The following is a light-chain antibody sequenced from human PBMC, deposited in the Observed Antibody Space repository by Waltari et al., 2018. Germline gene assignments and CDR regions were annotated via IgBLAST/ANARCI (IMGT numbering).Light chain of an antibody. J-gene: IGKJ2*01. CDR2: GAS. CDR1: QSVSSN. Sequence: EIVMTQSPATLSVSPGERATLSCRAMQSVSSNLAGYQQKPGQAPRLLIYGASTRATGIPARFSGSGSGTEFTLTISSMQSEDFAVYYCQQYNNWPPYTFGQGTKLEIK. CDR3: QQYNNWPPYT. V-gene: IGKV3-15*01.